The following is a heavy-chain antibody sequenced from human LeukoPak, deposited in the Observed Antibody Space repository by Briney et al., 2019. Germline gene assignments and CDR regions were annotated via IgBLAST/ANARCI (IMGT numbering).Heavy chain of an antibody. CDR3: ARGYSYAFDG. CDR2: TYYRSTLYN. Sequence: SQTLSLTCAISGDSVSSNSVAWNWIRQSPSRGLEWLGRTYYRSTLYNDYAVYVKSRITINPDTSQNQFSLQLNSVTPDDTAVYYCARGYSYAFDGWGQGTLVTVSS. J-gene: IGHJ4*02. D-gene: IGHD5-18*01. V-gene: IGHV6-1*01. CDR1: GDSVSSNSVA.